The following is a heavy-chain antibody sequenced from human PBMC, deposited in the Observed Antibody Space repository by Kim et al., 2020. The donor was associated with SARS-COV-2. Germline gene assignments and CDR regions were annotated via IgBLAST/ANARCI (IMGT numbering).Heavy chain of an antibody. J-gene: IGHJ6*01. V-gene: IGHV4-39*01. D-gene: IGHD6-19*01. CDR1: GGSISSSSNY. CDR2: IYYSGST. CDR3: ARSGIAVAGTMGWVYY. Sequence: SETLSLTCTVSGGSISSSSNYWGWIRQPPGKGLEWIGSIYYSGSTYYNPSLKSRVTISVDTSKNQFSLKLSSVTAADTAEYYCARSGIAVAGTMGWVYY.